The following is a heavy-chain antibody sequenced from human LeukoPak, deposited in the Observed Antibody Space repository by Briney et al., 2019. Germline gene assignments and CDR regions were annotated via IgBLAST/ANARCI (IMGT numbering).Heavy chain of an antibody. D-gene: IGHD2-2*01. Sequence: PSETLSLTCAVYGGSFSGYYWSWIRQPPGKGLEWIGEINHSGSTNYNPSLKSRVTISVDTSKNQFSLKLSSVTAADTAVYYCARGTPGLVVPADLLAGRYYYYYMDVWGKGTTVTVSS. V-gene: IGHV4-34*01. CDR3: ARGTPGLVVPADLLAGRYYYYYMDV. CDR2: INHSGST. CDR1: GGSFSGYY. J-gene: IGHJ6*03.